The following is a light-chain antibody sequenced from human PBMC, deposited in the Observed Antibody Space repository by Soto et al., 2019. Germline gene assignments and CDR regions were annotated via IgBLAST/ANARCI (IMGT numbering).Light chain of an antibody. V-gene: IGKV1-39*01. CDR3: QQSYSTPPT. Sequence: DIQMTQSPSYLSASVGDRVTITCRASQSISSYLNCYQQKPGKAPKLLIYAASSLQSGVPSRFSGSGSGTDFTLTISSLQPEDFATYYCQQSYSTPPTFGQGTKVEIK. CDR2: AAS. CDR1: QSISSY. J-gene: IGKJ1*01.